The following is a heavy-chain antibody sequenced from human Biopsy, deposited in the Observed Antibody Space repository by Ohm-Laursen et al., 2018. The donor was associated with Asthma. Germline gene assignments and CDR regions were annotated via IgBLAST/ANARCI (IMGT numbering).Heavy chain of an antibody. CDR3: AKGWYFDS. D-gene: IGHD6-13*01. Sequence: SLRLSCSASGFTFSSYGMNRVRQAPGKGLEWVAIISHDGTTEYYADSVKGRFTISRDNSRDTVSLQMNSLRADDTAVYYCAKGWYFDSWGQGTQVTVSS. V-gene: IGHV3-30*18. J-gene: IGHJ4*02. CDR2: ISHDGTTE. CDR1: GFTFSSYG.